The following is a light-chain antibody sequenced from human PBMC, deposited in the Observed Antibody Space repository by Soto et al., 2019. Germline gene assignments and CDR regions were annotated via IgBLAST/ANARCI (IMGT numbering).Light chain of an antibody. CDR1: ESVSSL. CDR3: QHYNNWPHT. J-gene: IGKJ2*01. V-gene: IGKV3-15*01. Sequence: ERVMTQSPATLSVSPGERATLSCRASESVSSLLAWYQQKPGLAPRLLIYGASTRATGVPARFIGSGSGTEFTLTISSLQSEDFAIYYCQHYNNWPHTFGQGTKLEIK. CDR2: GAS.